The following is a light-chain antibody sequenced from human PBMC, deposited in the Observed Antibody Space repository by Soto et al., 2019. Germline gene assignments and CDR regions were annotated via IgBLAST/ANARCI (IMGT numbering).Light chain of an antibody. CDR1: QSISNY. CDR3: QQSYSTPIT. CDR2: AAS. J-gene: IGKJ5*01. V-gene: IGKV1-39*01. Sequence: DIQMTQSPSSLSASVGDRVTITCRASQSISNYINWYQHKPGKAPKLLIYAASSLQSGVPSRFSGSGSGTDFTLTISSLQPEDFATYYCQQSYSTPITFGQGTRLEIK.